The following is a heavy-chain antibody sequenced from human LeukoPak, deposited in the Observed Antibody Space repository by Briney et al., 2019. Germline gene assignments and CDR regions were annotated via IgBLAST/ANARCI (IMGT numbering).Heavy chain of an antibody. CDR2: INPNSGGT. CDR1: GYAFTGYY. V-gene: IGHV1-2*02. J-gene: IGHJ3*02. D-gene: IGHD3-22*01. CDR3: ARGSRWRRLVVVLWHLGNSVITPDDAFDI. Sequence: ASVKVSCKASGYAFTGYYMHWVRQAPGQGLEWMGWINPNSGGTNYAQKFQGRVTMTRDTSISTAYMELSRLRSDDTAVYYCARGSRWRRLVVVLWHLGNSVITPDDAFDIWGQGTMVTVSS.